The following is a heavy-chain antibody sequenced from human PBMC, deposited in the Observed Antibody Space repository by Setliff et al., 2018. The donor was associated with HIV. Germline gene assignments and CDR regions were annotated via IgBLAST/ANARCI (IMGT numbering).Heavy chain of an antibody. J-gene: IGHJ3*02. D-gene: IGHD3-22*01. V-gene: IGHV4-61*09. CDR3: AREYYYDSSGYHHDAFDI. Sequence: PSETLSLTCTVSGGSISSGSYYWSWIRQPAGKGLEWIGHIYTSGSTNYNPSLKSRVTISVDTSKNQFSLKLSSVTAADTAVHYCAREYYYDSSGYHHDAFDIWGQGTMVTVSS. CDR1: GGSISSGSYY. CDR2: IYTSGST.